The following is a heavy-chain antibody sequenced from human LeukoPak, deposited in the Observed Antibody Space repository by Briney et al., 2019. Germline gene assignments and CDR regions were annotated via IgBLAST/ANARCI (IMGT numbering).Heavy chain of an antibody. CDR1: GGSISSYY. D-gene: IGHD1-1*01. CDR3: ASRTGTTGYFDY. CDR2: IYYSGST. J-gene: IGHJ4*02. V-gene: IGHV4-59*01. Sequence: SETLSLTCTVSGGSISSYYWSWIRQPPGKGLEWIGYIYYSGSTNYNPSLKSRVTISVDTSKNQFSLKLSSVTAADTAVYYCASRTGTTGYFDYWGQGTLVTVSS.